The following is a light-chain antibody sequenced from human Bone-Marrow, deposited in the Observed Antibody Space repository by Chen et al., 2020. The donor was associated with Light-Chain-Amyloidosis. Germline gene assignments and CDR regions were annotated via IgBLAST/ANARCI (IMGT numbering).Light chain of an antibody. V-gene: IGLV2-23*03. Sequence: QSALTQPASVSGSPGRSITISCSGTIIGTFNLVSWYQQNPGNAPKLIIYEGSRRPSEVSDPFSGSAYGHTASLTISGLQTADEAGYYCCFYGGYSTFVFGGGTKLTVL. CDR3: CFYGGYSTFV. J-gene: IGLJ2*01. CDR2: EGS. CDR1: IIGTFNL.